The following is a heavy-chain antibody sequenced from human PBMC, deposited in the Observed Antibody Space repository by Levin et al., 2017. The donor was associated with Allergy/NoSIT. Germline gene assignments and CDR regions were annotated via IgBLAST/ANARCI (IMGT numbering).Heavy chain of an antibody. CDR1: GGSISSSSYY. CDR3: ASPGLLPDWYFDL. D-gene: IGHD3-22*01. J-gene: IGHJ2*01. V-gene: IGHV4-39*07. CDR2: IYYSGST. Sequence: SETLSLTCTVSGGSISSSSYYWGWIRQPPGKGLEWIGSIYYSGSTYYNPSLKSRVTISVDTSKNQFSLKLSSVTAADTAVYYCASPGLLPDWYFDLWGRGTLVTVSS.